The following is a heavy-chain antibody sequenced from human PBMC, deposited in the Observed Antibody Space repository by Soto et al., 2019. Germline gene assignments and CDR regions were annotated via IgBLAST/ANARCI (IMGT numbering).Heavy chain of an antibody. D-gene: IGHD6-19*01. CDR1: GFTLSSYE. Sequence: GGSLRLSCAASGFTLSSYEMHWVRQAPGKGLEWVAVISYDGSNKYYADSVKGRFTISRDNSKNTLYLQMNSLRAEDTAVYYCAKLGMAVAGGYYYGMDVWGQGTTVTVSS. J-gene: IGHJ6*02. CDR2: ISYDGSNK. CDR3: AKLGMAVAGGYYYGMDV. V-gene: IGHV3-30*18.